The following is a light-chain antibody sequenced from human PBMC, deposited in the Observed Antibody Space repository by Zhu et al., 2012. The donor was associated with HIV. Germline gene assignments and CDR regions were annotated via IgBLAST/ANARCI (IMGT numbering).Light chain of an antibody. CDR1: QSVLSNY. V-gene: IGKV3D-20*02. CDR2: GAS. J-gene: IGKJ1*01. Sequence: EIVLTQSPGTLSLPPGERATLSCRASQSVLSNYLAWYQQKPGQAPRLLIYGASNRATGIPDRFRGSGSETDFTLTISSLEPEDLAVYYCQQRSNWPRTFGQGTKVEIK. CDR3: QQRSNWPRT.